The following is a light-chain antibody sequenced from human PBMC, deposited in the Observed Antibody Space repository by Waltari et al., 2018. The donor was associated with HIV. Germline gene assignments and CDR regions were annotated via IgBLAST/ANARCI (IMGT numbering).Light chain of an antibody. Sequence: QMTQSPSSLSASIGDSIIISCRASQDISNLLAWFQQRPGKAPKSLIYGASTLQTGVPSSKFSGAGSGTDFTLTITNRQPEDVATYYCQQYTSFPLTLGGGTTVEI. CDR2: GAS. CDR3: QQYTSFPLT. CDR1: QDISNL. V-gene: IGKV1-16*02. J-gene: IGKJ4*01.